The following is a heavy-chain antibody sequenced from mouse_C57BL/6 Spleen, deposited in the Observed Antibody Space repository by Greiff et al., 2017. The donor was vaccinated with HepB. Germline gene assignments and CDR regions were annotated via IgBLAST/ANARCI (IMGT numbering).Heavy chain of an antibody. CDR2: IYPGDGDT. V-gene: IGHV1-82*01. CDR3: ARSWDYYGSSYVEAMDY. J-gene: IGHJ4*01. D-gene: IGHD1-1*01. CDR1: GYAFSSSW. Sequence: QVQLQQSGPELVKPGASVKISCKASGYAFSSSWMNWVKQRPGKGLEWIGRIYPGDGDTNYNGKFKGKATLTADKSSSTAYMQLSSLTSEDSAVYFCARSWDYYGSSYVEAMDYWGQGTSVTVSS.